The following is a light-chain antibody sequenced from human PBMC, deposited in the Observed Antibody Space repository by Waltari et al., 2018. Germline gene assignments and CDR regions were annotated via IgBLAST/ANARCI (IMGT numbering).Light chain of an antibody. CDR1: TSDIGAYSF. J-gene: IGLJ1*01. Sequence: QSALTQPASVSGSPGQSITISCAGTTSDIGAYSFVSWYQQHPGKAPKLIIFDVSNRPSGVSNRFSGSKSGNTASLTISGLQADDEAIYFCSSYTSTNTPYVFGTGTEVSFL. CDR2: DVS. CDR3: SSYTSTNTPYV. V-gene: IGLV2-14*03.